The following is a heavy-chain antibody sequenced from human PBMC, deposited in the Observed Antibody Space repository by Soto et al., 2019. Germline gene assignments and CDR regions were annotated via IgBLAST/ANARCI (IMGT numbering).Heavy chain of an antibody. CDR1: GFTVDDYA. CDR3: AKDMKWGGMTTIHYFDS. J-gene: IGHJ4*02. D-gene: IGHD4-17*01. Sequence: EVQLVESGGGLVQPGRSLRLSCAASGFTVDDYAMHWVRQAPGKGLEWVSGISWNSETIDYADSVKGRFTISRDNAKSSLFRQMNSLRPDDTALYYCAKDMKWGGMTTIHYFDSWGQGTLVTVSS. V-gene: IGHV3-9*01. CDR2: ISWNSETI.